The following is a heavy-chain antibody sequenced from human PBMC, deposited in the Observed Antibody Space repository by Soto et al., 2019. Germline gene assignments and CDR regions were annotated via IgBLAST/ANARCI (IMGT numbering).Heavy chain of an antibody. J-gene: IGHJ4*02. CDR3: AKVSVAGPQTLDY. CDR1: GYTFTSYG. CDR2: ISAYNGNT. V-gene: IGHV1-18*01. D-gene: IGHD6-19*01. Sequence: GASVKVSCKASGYTFTSYGISWVRQAPGQGLEWMGWISAYNGNTNYAQKLQGRVTMTTDTSTSTAYMELRSLRAEDTAVYYCAKVSVAGPQTLDYWGQGTLVTVSS.